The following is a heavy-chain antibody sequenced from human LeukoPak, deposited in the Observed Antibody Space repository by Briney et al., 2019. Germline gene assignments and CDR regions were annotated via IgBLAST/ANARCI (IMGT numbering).Heavy chain of an antibody. D-gene: IGHD6-13*01. V-gene: IGHV4-39*01. CDR2: IYYSGST. Sequence: PSETLSLTCTVSGGSISSSSYYWGWIRQPPGKGLEWIGSIYYSGSTYYNPSLKSRVTISVDTSKNQFSLKLSSVAAADTAVYYCAGGMAAAGRWVGFDPWGQGTLVTVSS. CDR3: AGGMAAAGRWVGFDP. J-gene: IGHJ5*02. CDR1: GGSISSSSYY.